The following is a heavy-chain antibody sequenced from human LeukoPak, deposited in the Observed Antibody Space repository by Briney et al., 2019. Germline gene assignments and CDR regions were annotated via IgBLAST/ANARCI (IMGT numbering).Heavy chain of an antibody. V-gene: IGHV1-18*01. J-gene: IGHJ6*03. CDR3: ARAALGYLTRSYDILTGNADYYYYMDV. CDR2: ISAYNGNT. D-gene: IGHD3-9*01. Sequence: ASVKVSCKASGYTFTSYGISWVRQAPGQGLEWMGWISAYNGNTNYAQKLQGRVTMTTDTSTSTAYMELRSLRSDDTAVYYCARAALGYLTRSYDILTGNADYYYYMDVWGKGTTVTVSS. CDR1: GYTFTSYG.